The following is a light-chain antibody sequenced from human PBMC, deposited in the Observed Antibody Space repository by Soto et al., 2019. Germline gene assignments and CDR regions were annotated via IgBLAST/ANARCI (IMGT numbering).Light chain of an antibody. J-gene: IGKJ1*01. V-gene: IGKV1-39*01. Sequence: DIQMTQSPSSLSAPVGDRVTLTCRASQSVNTYLHWYQQKPGKAPKLLIFAASNLQSGVPSRFSGSGSGTNFTLSLNSLQPEDFATYYCQQGYSNPWTFGQGTKVDIK. CDR3: QQGYSNPWT. CDR1: QSVNTY. CDR2: AAS.